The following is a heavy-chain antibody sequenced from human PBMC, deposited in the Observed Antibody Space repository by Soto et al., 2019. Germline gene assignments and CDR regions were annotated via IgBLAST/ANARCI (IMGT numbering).Heavy chain of an antibody. CDR3: TRGGEGRFDP. D-gene: IGHD3-10*01. CDR2: INSDGSST. V-gene: IGHV3-74*01. CDR1: GFTFSGYW. J-gene: IGHJ5*02. Sequence: PGGSLRLSCAASGFTFSGYWMHWVRQVPGKGLVWVSRINSDGSSTSYADSVKGRFTTSRDNAKNTLYLQMNSLRAEDTAVYYCTRGGEGRFDPWGQGTLVTVSS.